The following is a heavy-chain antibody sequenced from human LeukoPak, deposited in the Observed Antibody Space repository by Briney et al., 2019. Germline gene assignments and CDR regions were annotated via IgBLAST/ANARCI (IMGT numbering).Heavy chain of an antibody. Sequence: ASVKVSCKASGYTFTSYGISWVRQAPGQGLEWMGWISAYNGNTNYAQKPQGRVTMTTDTSTSTAYMELRSLRSDDTAVYYCARDEQWLALYYYGMDVWGQGTTVTVSS. CDR3: ARDEQWLALYYYGMDV. CDR2: ISAYNGNT. CDR1: GYTFTSYG. V-gene: IGHV1-18*01. D-gene: IGHD6-19*01. J-gene: IGHJ6*02.